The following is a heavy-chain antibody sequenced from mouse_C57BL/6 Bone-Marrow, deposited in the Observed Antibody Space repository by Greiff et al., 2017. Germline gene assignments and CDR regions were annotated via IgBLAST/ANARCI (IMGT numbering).Heavy chain of an antibody. CDR1: GFTFSSYA. CDR3: AREGGLYYGNYGRFAY. Sequence: EVQLQESGGGLVKPGGSLKLSCAVSGFTFSSYAMSWVRQTPEKRLEWVATISDGGSYTYYPDNVKGRFTISRDNAKNNLYLQMSHLKSEDTAMYYCAREGGLYYGNYGRFAYWGQGTLVTVSA. V-gene: IGHV5-4*01. CDR2: ISDGGSYT. J-gene: IGHJ3*01. D-gene: IGHD2-1*01.